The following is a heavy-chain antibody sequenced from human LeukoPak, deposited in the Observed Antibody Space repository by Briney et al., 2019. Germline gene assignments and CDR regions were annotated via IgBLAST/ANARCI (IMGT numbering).Heavy chain of an antibody. CDR1: GFTFSNYA. Sequence: GGSLRLSCAASGFTFSNYAMHWVRQAPGKGLEWVAVISYVGSNKYYADSVKGRFTISRDNSKNTLYVQMNSLRAEDTAVYYCARVDIERLPDYWGQGTLVTVSS. J-gene: IGHJ4*02. V-gene: IGHV3-30-3*01. CDR3: ARVDIERLPDY. D-gene: IGHD1-1*01. CDR2: ISYVGSNK.